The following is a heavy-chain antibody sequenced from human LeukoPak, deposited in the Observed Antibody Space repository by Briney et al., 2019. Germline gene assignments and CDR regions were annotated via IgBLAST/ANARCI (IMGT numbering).Heavy chain of an antibody. J-gene: IGHJ4*02. CDR2: IWYDGSNK. V-gene: IGHV3-33*08. Sequence: GGSLRLSCAASGFTFSSYGMHWVRQAPGKGLEWVAVIWYDGSNKYYADSVKGRFTISRDNSKNTLYLQMNSLRAEDTAVYYCARDLWAAAGSLVDYWGQGTLVTVSS. CDR3: ARDLWAAAGSLVDY. D-gene: IGHD6-13*01. CDR1: GFTFSSYG.